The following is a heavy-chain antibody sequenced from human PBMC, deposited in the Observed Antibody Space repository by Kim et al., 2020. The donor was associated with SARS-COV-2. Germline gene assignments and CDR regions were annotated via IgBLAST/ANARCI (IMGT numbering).Heavy chain of an antibody. J-gene: IGHJ3*02. CDR3: ARTYWNHWGDAFDI. CDR2: IYTSGST. CDR1: GGSISSYY. V-gene: IGHV4-4*07. Sequence: SETLSLTCTVSGGSISSYYWSWIRQPAGKGLEWIGRIYTSGSTNYNPSLKSRVTMSVDTSKNQFSLKLSSVTAADTAVYYCARTYWNHWGDAFDIWGQGTMVTVSS. D-gene: IGHD1-1*01.